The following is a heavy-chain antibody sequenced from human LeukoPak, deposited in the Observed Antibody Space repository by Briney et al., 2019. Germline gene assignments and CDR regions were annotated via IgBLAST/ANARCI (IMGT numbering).Heavy chain of an antibody. CDR3: AKGSYGFDY. D-gene: IGHD4-17*01. J-gene: IGHJ4*02. V-gene: IGHV4-34*01. Sequence: QPPXXGLEWIGEINHSGSTNYNPSLKSRVTISVDTSKNQFSLKLSSVTAADTAVYYCAKGSYGFDYWGQGTLVTVSS. CDR2: INHSGST.